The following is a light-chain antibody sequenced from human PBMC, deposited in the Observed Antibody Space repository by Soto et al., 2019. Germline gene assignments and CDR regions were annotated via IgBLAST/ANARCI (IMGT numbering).Light chain of an antibody. CDR2: AAS. Sequence: DIQMTQSPSSLSASVGDRVTITCRASQGISSWLAWYQQKPEKAPKSLIYAASSLQSGVPTRISGSGSGTEFTLTISSLQSEDFAVYYCQQYNSWPLTFGGGTKVDIK. CDR1: QGISSW. CDR3: QQYNSWPLT. J-gene: IGKJ4*01. V-gene: IGKV1D-16*01.